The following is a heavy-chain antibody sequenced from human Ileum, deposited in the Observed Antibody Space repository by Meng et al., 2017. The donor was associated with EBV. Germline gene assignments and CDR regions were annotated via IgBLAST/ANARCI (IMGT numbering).Heavy chain of an antibody. J-gene: IGHJ4*02. Sequence: QGQVGGSGGGLVKPGGSLRMSWAAFGFTFSDYYMSWIRQAPGKGLEWLSYIISSGHAVEYADSVKGRFTISRDNAKNSLYLQMNSLRAEDTAVYYCARENSGGFSGCDYWGQGTLVTVSS. CDR2: IISSGHAV. CDR3: ARENSGGFSGCDY. CDR1: GFTFSDYY. V-gene: IGHV3-11*01. D-gene: IGHD5-12*01.